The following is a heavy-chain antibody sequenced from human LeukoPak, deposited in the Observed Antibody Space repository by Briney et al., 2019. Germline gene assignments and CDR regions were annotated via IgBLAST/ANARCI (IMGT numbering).Heavy chain of an antibody. D-gene: IGHD3-22*01. Sequence: ASVKVSCKASGYTFTGYYMHWVRQAPGQGPEWMGWINPNSGGTNYAQKFQGRVTMTRDTSISTAYMELSRLRSDDTAVYYCARVRYYDSSGYYRPDDAFDIWGQGTMVTVSS. V-gene: IGHV1-2*02. J-gene: IGHJ3*02. CDR2: INPNSGGT. CDR1: GYTFTGYY. CDR3: ARVRYYDSSGYYRPDDAFDI.